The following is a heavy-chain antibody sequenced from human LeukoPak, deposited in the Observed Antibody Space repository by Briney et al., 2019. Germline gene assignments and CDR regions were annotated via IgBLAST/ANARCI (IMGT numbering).Heavy chain of an antibody. CDR3: ASSRVRGYSYGYLDYYYYYMDV. V-gene: IGHV4-59*12. D-gene: IGHD5-18*01. CDR1: GGSISSYY. Sequence: SETLSLTCTVSGGSISSYYWSWIRQPPGKGLEWIGYIYYSGSTNYNPSLKSRVTMSVDTSKDQFSLKLSSVTAADTAVYYCASSRVRGYSYGYLDYYYYYMDVWGKGTTVTVSS. CDR2: IYYSGST. J-gene: IGHJ6*03.